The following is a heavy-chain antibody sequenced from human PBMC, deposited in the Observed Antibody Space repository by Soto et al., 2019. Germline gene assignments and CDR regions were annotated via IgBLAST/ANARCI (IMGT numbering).Heavy chain of an antibody. J-gene: IGHJ6*02. CDR2: IIPVLGTP. V-gene: IGHV1-69*01. Sequence: QVLLVQSSAEVKKPGSSVKVSCKASGGTFTSNAFSWVRQAPGQGLEWMGGIIPVLGTPNYAQKFQARLTVTADASTTTVHMELSSLRSDDTAVYYCASSACLDHILNYYGLNVWGQGTTVTVSS. CDR3: ASSACLDHILNYYGLNV. CDR1: GGTFTSNA. D-gene: IGHD1-1*01.